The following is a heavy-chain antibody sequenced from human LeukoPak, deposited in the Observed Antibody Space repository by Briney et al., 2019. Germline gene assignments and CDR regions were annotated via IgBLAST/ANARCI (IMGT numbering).Heavy chain of an antibody. CDR3: ARHRRPRVSYDSSGYFHDAFDI. J-gene: IGHJ3*02. V-gene: IGHV1-18*01. CDR1: GYTFTNYG. CDR2: ISGYKGNT. D-gene: IGHD3-22*01. Sequence: ASVTVSCKASGYTFTNYGINWVRQAPGQGREWMGWISGYKGNTNYAQKLQGRVTMTTDTSTSPTYMALRSLSSDDTAVYYCARHRRPRVSYDSSGYFHDAFDIWGQGTMVTVSS.